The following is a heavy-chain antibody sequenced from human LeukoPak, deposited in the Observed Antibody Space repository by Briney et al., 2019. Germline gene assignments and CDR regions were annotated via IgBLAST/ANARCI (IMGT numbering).Heavy chain of an antibody. CDR2: LYLDDDK. V-gene: IGHV2-5*02. D-gene: IGHD5-18*01. Sequence: ECGPTLVIPSQTLTLTCTFSGFSRPPGGVAVGWIRQPPGKALEWLALLYLDDDKRYNPSLKSRLTITKDTSKNQVVLTMTNMDPVDTATYFCAYISYTPMAQFADYWGQGTLVTVSS. CDR1: GFSRPPGGVA. J-gene: IGHJ4*02. CDR3: AYISYTPMAQFADY.